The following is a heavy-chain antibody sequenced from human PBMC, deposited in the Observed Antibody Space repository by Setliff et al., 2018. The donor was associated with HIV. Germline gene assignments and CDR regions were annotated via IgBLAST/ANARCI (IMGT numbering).Heavy chain of an antibody. J-gene: IGHJ3*02. CDR3: ARPLSESYNFWGDAFAI. D-gene: IGHD3-3*01. V-gene: IGHV4-39*01. CDR2: IYYGGST. CDR1: GGSINRPTHH. Sequence: PSETLSLTCNVSGGSINRPTHHWGWVRQPPGKGLEWLGNIYYGGSTSYNPSLKGRVTISSDTSKNQFSLKLTSVTAADTAVYYCARPLSESYNFWGDAFAIWGQGTMVTVSS.